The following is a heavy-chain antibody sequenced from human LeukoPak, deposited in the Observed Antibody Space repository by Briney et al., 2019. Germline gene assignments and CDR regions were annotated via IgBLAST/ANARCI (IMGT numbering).Heavy chain of an antibody. CDR2: IIPIFGTA. CDR3: ASRATIFGVVRGHDAFDI. J-gene: IGHJ3*02. D-gene: IGHD3-3*01. V-gene: IGHV1-69*13. CDR1: GGTFSSYA. Sequence: GASVKVSCKASGGTFSSYAISWVRQAPGQGLEWMGGIIPIFGTANYAQKFQGRVTITADESTSTAYMELSSLRSEDTAVYYCASRATIFGVVRGHDAFDIWGQGTMVTVSS.